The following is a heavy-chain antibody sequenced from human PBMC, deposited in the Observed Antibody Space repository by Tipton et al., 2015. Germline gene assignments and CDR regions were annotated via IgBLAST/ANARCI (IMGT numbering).Heavy chain of an antibody. CDR2: INSDGSST. V-gene: IGHV3-74*01. CDR1: GFTFSSYW. J-gene: IGHJ4*02. CDR3: ARAQGSAAPFDY. D-gene: IGHD6-13*01. Sequence: GSLRLSCAASGFTFSSYWMHWVRQAPGKGLVWVSRINSDGSSTSYADSVKGRFTISRDNAKNTLYLQMNSLRAEDTAVYYCARAQGSAAPFDYWGQGTLVTVSS.